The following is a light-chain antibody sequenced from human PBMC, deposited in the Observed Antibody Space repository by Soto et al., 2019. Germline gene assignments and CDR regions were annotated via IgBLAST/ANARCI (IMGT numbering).Light chain of an antibody. Sequence: DVQMNPSPSSLSSSVGDRVIITCRASQSISSYLNWYQQKPGKAPKLLIYAASNLQSGVSSRFSGSGSGTDFTLTISSLQPEDFATYYCQQSYSTPLTFGGGTKVDI. V-gene: IGKV1-39*01. CDR3: QQSYSTPLT. CDR2: AAS. CDR1: QSISSY. J-gene: IGKJ4*01.